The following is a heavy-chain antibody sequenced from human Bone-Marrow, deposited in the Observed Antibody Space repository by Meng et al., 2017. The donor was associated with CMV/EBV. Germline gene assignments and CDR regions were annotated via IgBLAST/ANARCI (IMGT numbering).Heavy chain of an antibody. CDR2: ISAYNGNT. CDR1: GYTCTSYG. V-gene: IGHV1-18*01. J-gene: IGHJ4*02. CDR3: ATATPVEWLGGFDY. D-gene: IGHD3-3*01. Sequence: ASVKVSCKASGYTCTSYGISWVRQAPGQGLEWMGWISAYNGNTNYAQKLQGRDTMTTDTSTSTAGMELRSLRSDDTAVYYCATATPVEWLGGFDYWSKGTLVTVSS.